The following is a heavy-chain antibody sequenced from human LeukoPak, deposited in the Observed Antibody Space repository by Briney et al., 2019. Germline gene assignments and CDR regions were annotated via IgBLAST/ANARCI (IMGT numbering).Heavy chain of an antibody. D-gene: IGHD1-26*01. CDR3: ARDGYRYSGSYRRFDY. CDR1: GYTLTELS. V-gene: IGHV1-18*01. CDR2: ISAYNGNT. J-gene: IGHJ4*02. Sequence: ASVKVSCKVSGYTLTELSMHWVRQAPGQGLEWMGWISAYNGNTNYAQKLQGRVTMTTDTSTSTAYMELRSLRSDDTAVYYCARDGYRYSGSYRRFDYWGQGTLVTVSS.